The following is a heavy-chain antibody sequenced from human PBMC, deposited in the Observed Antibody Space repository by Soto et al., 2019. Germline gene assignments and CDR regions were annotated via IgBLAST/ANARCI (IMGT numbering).Heavy chain of an antibody. CDR3: ARARHQDWFDP. V-gene: IGHV1-46*01. Sequence: ASVKVSCKASGYTFTSYYMHWVRQAPGQGLEWMGIINPSGGSTSYAQKFQGRVTMTRDTSTSTVYMELSSLRSEDTAEYYCARARHQDWFDPWGQGTLVTVSS. CDR1: GYTFTSYY. J-gene: IGHJ5*02. CDR2: INPSGGST.